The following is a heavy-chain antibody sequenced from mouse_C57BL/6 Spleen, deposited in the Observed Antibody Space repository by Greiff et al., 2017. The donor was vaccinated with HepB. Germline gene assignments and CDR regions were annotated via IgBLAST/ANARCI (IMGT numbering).Heavy chain of an antibody. CDR3: ARNLDYGSSIGTGFDY. Sequence: VKLQESGPGLVAPSQSLSITCTVSGFSLTSYAISWVRQPPGKGLEWLGVIWTGGGTNYNSALKSRLSISKDNSKSQVFLKMNSLQTDDTARYYCARNLDYGSSIGTGFDYWGQGTTLTVSS. V-gene: IGHV2-9-1*01. J-gene: IGHJ2*01. D-gene: IGHD1-1*01. CDR1: GFSLTSYA. CDR2: IWTGGGT.